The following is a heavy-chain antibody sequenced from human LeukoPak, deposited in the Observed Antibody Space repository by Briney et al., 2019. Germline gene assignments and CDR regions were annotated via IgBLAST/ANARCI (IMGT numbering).Heavy chain of an antibody. V-gene: IGHV3-48*04. CDR3: ARAWEICDY. CDR1: GFTFSSYA. D-gene: IGHD3-16*01. J-gene: IGHJ4*02. Sequence: GGSLRLSCAASGFTFSSYAVSWVRQAPGKGLEWVSYISDSGSTIYYADSVKGRFTISRDNAKNSLYLQMSSLRAEDTAVYYCARAWEICDYWGQGTLVTVSS. CDR2: ISDSGSTI.